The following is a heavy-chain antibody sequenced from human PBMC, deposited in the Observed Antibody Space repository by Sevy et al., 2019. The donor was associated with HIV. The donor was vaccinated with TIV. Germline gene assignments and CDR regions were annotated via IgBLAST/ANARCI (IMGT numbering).Heavy chain of an antibody. Sequence: GSLKISCAASGFTFSRFGMHWVRQAPGKGLEWVGVVWYDGSNEYYADSVKGRFTISRDNSKNTLYLQMNRLRAEDTAVYYCAREPTDLSCYMDLWGKGTAVTVSS. J-gene: IGHJ6*03. V-gene: IGHV3-33*01. D-gene: IGHD1-26*01. CDR3: AREPTDLSCYMDL. CDR2: VWYDGSNE. CDR1: GFTFSRFG.